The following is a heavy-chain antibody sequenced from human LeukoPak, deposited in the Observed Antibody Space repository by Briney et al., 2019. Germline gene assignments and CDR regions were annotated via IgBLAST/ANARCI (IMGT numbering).Heavy chain of an antibody. Sequence: PSETLSLTCTVSGGSISSSSYHWGWIRQPPGKGLEWIATIYSSGKTYYSPSLKSRVTISIDTSKNQFSLKLSSVTAADTAVYYCARHWRCGGDCFQFDFWGQGTLVTVSS. CDR3: ARHWRCGGDCFQFDF. CDR2: IYSSGKT. D-gene: IGHD2-21*02. V-gene: IGHV4-39*01. J-gene: IGHJ4*02. CDR1: GGSISSSSYH.